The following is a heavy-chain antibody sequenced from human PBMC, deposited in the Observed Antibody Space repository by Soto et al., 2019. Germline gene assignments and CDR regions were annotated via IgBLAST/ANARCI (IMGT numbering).Heavy chain of an antibody. J-gene: IGHJ4*02. V-gene: IGHV4-39*01. Sequence: SETLSLTCTVSGGSISSSSYYWGWIRQPPGKGLEWIGSIYYSGSTYYNPSLKSRVTISVDTSKNQFSLKLSSVTAADTAVYYCARRAESLAVAGQIDYWGQGTLVTVSS. CDR3: ARRAESLAVAGQIDY. D-gene: IGHD6-19*01. CDR2: IYYSGST. CDR1: GGSISSSSYY.